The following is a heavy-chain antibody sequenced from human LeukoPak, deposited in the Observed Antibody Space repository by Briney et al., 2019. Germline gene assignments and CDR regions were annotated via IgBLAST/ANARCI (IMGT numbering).Heavy chain of an antibody. Sequence: GESRRLSCAASGFPFRDYWMNWVRQAPGKGLEWVANIKQDGSEKFYVDSVKGRFTISRDNAKNSLFLQMNSLRADDTAVYYCASLGNWGQGTLVTVSS. D-gene: IGHD1-1*01. CDR1: GFPFRDYW. CDR3: ASLGN. J-gene: IGHJ4*02. CDR2: IKQDGSEK. V-gene: IGHV3-7*01.